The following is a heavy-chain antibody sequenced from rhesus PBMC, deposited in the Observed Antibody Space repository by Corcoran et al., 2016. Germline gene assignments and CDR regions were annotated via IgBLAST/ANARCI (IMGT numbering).Heavy chain of an antibody. V-gene: IGHV2-174*01. CDR1: GFSLTTSRMG. J-gene: IGHJ4*01. Sequence: QVTLKEPGPALVKPTQTLTLTCTFSGFSLTTSRMGVGWIRQPPGKALEWLALIYWDDDKRYSTSLKSRLTISKDTSKNQVVLTMTYMDPVDTATYYCAREPWIQLQSEYFDYWGQGVLVTVSS. CDR2: IYWDDDK. CDR3: AREPWIQLQSEYFDY. D-gene: IGHD5-12*01.